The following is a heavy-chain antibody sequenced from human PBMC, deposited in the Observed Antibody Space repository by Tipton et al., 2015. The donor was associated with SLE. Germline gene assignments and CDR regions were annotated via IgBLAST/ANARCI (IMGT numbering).Heavy chain of an antibody. CDR3: ARDGGDGYNHGYFDL. J-gene: IGHJ2*01. D-gene: IGHD5-24*01. Sequence: TLSLTCTVSGDSISSGDYYWSWIRQHPGKGLECIGYIYYSGSTNYNPSLKSRVTISVDTSKNQFSLKLSSVTAADTAVYYCARDGGDGYNHGYFDLWGRGTLVTVSS. CDR1: GDSISSGDYY. V-gene: IGHV4-61*08. CDR2: IYYSGST.